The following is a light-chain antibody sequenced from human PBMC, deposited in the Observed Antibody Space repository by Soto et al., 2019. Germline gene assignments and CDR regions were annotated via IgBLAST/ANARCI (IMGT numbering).Light chain of an antibody. CDR2: DAY. CDR3: QQYNNWPPWT. J-gene: IGKJ1*01. CDR1: QSVSNN. Sequence: ILMTQSPATLSVSPGERATLSCRASQSVSNNLAWYQQKPGQAPRLLIYDAYTRATGIPARFRGSGSGTEFTLTISGLQSEDFAVYYCQQYNNWPPWTFGQGTKVEIK. V-gene: IGKV3-15*01.